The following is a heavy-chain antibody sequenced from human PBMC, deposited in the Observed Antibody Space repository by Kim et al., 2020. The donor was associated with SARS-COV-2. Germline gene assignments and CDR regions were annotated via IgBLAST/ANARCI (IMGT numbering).Heavy chain of an antibody. CDR3: ARDGSKGFGELTSIYYYYGMDV. CDR2: ISAYNGNT. V-gene: IGHV1-18*01. CDR1: GYTFTSYG. Sequence: ASVKVSCKASGYTFTSYGISWVRQAPGQGLEWMGWISAYNGNTNYAQKLQGRVTMTTDTSTSTAYMELRSLRSDDTAVYYCARDGSKGFGELTSIYYYYGMDVWGQGTTVTVSS. D-gene: IGHD3-10*01. J-gene: IGHJ6*02.